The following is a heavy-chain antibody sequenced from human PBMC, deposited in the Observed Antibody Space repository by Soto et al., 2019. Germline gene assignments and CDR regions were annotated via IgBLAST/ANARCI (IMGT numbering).Heavy chain of an antibody. Sequence: PSAAVSLTCAPNGQSFTGYYLTWIYQSAGPGLEWIGEINPSGSTNYNPSLKSRVTISVDTSKNLFFLKLPSVTAADSAVYHCERDKITGLFDQWGEGTRVTVSA. D-gene: IGHD2-8*02. CDR1: GQSFTGYY. CDR3: ERDKITGLFDQ. J-gene: IGHJ4*02. CDR2: INPSGST. V-gene: IGHV4-34*01.